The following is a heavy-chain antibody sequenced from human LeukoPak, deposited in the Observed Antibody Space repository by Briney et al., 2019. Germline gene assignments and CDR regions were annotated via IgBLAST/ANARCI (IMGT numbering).Heavy chain of an antibody. V-gene: IGHV3-30*18. J-gene: IGHJ6*02. CDR1: GFTFSSYG. D-gene: IGHD6-13*01. CDR3: AKDIIAAAGSRGPEYYYYYGMDV. Sequence: GGSLRLSCAASGFTFSSYGMHWVRQAPGKGLEWVAVISCDGSNKYYADSVKGRFTISRDNSKNTLYLQMNSLGAEDTAVYYCAKDIIAAAGSRGPEYYYYYGMDVWGQGTTVTVSS. CDR2: ISCDGSNK.